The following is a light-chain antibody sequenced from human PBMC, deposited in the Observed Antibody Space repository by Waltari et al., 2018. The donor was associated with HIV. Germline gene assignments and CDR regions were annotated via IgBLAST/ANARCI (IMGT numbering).Light chain of an antibody. CDR2: GSF. V-gene: IGLV1-44*01. CDR1: YSNIGSNT. CDR3: AAWDDSLHGYV. Sequence: QSVLTQPPSASGTPGQRVTISCSGNYSNIGSNTVNWYQQLPGTAPKLLIFGSFQRPSGVPDRCSGSKSGTSASLAISGLHSEDEGDYYCAAWDDSLHGYVFATGTKVTVL. J-gene: IGLJ1*01.